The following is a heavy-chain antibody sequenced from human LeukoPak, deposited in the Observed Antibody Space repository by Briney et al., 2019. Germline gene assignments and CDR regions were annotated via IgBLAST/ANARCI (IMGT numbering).Heavy chain of an antibody. CDR1: GGSISSSNW. D-gene: IGHD3-9*01. J-gene: IGHJ6*02. CDR3: ARSGYLPGYYYYGMDV. Sequence: PSETLSLTCAVSGGSISSSNWWSWVRQPPGKGLEWIGEIYHSGSTNYKPSLKSRVTISVDKSKNQFSLKLSSVTAADTAVYYCARSGYLPGYYYYGMDVWGQGTTVTVSS. CDR2: IYHSGST. V-gene: IGHV4-4*02.